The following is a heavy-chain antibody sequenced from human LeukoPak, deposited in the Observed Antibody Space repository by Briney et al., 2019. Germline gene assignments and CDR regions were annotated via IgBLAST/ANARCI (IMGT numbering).Heavy chain of an antibody. V-gene: IGHV3-7*01. J-gene: IGHJ4*02. CDR3: ARALIWFGECYDY. CDR2: IKQDGSEK. D-gene: IGHD3-10*01. CDR1: GFTFSSYW. Sequence: PGGSLRLSCAVSGFTFSSYWMSWVRQAPGKGLEWVANIKQDGSEKYYVDSVKGRFTISRDNAKNSLYLQMNSLRAEGTAVYYCARALIWFGECYDYWGQGTLVIVSS.